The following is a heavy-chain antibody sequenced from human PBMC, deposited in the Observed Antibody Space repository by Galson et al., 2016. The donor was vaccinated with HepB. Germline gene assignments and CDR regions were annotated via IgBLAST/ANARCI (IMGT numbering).Heavy chain of an antibody. V-gene: IGHV3-66*01. D-gene: IGHD2-21*01. CDR2: IYSDGTT. CDR1: GFTVSGTY. Sequence: LRLSCAASGFTVSGTYMSWVRQAPGKGLQWVSVIYSDGTTYYTDSVKGRFTIARDSAENTVFLQMNSLRTEDTALYYCARGAGIAVVALEDRYSDLWGRGTLLTVSA. CDR3: ARGAGIAVVALEDRYSDL. J-gene: IGHJ2*01.